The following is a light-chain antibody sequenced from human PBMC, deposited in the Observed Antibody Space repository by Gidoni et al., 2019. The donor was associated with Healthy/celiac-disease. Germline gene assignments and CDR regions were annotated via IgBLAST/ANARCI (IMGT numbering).Light chain of an antibody. J-gene: IGLJ3*02. CDR3: RPYKSGRNRV. V-gene: IGLV2-14*01. Sequence: QSALTQPASVSGSPGQSITISCTGTSSDVGSSNYVYWYQQHPGKAPKRMIYEVSNRPSGISARFSGSKSGGKAALTISGAQAEDEAEYYCRPYKSGRNRVFGGGTKLTVL. CDR1: SSDVGSSNY. CDR2: EVS.